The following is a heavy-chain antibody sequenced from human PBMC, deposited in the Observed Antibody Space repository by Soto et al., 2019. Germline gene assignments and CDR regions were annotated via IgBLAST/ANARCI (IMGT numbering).Heavy chain of an antibody. D-gene: IGHD1-1*01. CDR2: IMPVFRRP. Sequence: QVQLVQSGSEVKKPGSSVKVSCKAAGGTFRTAAFSWVRQAPGQGLEWVGGIMPVFRRPKYAQNFQDRVTITADDSTSTAYMELNSLIYDDTAVYYCARDKDRLQLGGNYYFILDVWGQGTVVTVSS. CDR1: GGTFRTAA. J-gene: IGHJ6*02. V-gene: IGHV1-69*12. CDR3: ARDKDRLQLGGNYYFILDV.